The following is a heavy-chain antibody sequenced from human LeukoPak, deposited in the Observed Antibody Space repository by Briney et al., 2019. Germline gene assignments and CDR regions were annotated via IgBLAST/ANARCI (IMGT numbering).Heavy chain of an antibody. Sequence: GGSLRLSCAASGFTFDDYGMSGGRQGPGRGLEWVSGINCNVGSTGYAAAAKVRFTFSKDSPKNSLYLRMTSLRAEDTPLYYCARGRIVGATTESFDYWGQGTLATVSS. CDR1: GFTFDDYG. V-gene: IGHV3-20*04. CDR2: INCNVGST. D-gene: IGHD1-26*01. CDR3: ARGRIVGATTESFDY. J-gene: IGHJ4*02.